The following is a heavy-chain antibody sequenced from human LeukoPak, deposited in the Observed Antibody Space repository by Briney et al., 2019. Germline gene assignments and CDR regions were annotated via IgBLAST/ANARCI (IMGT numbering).Heavy chain of an antibody. CDR3: ARDLGSASSGFDY. Sequence: ASVKVSCKASGYTFTGYYIHWVRQAPGQGLEWMGWFNPNSGGTNHAQNFQGRVTMTRDTTISTASMELFRLRSDDTAVYYGARDLGSASSGFDYWGPGTLVTVSS. CDR1: GYTFTGYY. D-gene: IGHD3-22*01. V-gene: IGHV1-2*02. J-gene: IGHJ4*02. CDR2: FNPNSGGT.